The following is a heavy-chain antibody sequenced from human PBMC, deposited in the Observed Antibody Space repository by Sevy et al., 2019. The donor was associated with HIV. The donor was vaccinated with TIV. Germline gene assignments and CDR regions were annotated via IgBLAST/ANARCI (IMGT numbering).Heavy chain of an antibody. CDR2: IHYTGGT. J-gene: IGHJ4*02. V-gene: IGHV4-30-4*01. CDR1: GGSISSSDSY. CDR3: ARKRGYNHGPFDY. D-gene: IGHD5-12*01. Sequence: SETLSLTCTVSGGSISSSDSYWSWIRQPPGKGLEWIGYIHYTGGTYYNPFLKSRVAMSVDTSQRQFSLKLSFLTAADTAVYYCARKRGYNHGPFDYWGRGTLVTVSS.